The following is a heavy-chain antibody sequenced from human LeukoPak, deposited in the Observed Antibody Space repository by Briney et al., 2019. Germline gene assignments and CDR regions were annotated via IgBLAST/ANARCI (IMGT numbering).Heavy chain of an antibody. Sequence: ASVKVSCKASGYTFTNYGISWVRQAPGQGLEWMGWISAYNANTNYAQKFQGRVTITRDTSASTAYMELSSLRSEDTAVYYCARDAGSGTPLDVRGQGTTVTVSS. J-gene: IGHJ6*02. CDR2: ISAYNANT. CDR3: ARDAGSGTPLDV. D-gene: IGHD3-10*01. V-gene: IGHV1-18*01. CDR1: GYTFTNYG.